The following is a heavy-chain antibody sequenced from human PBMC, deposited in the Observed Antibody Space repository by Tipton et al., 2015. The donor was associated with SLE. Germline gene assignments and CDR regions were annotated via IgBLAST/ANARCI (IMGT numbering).Heavy chain of an antibody. V-gene: IGHV1-2*02. CDR3: AYSVSDDDAFDI. D-gene: IGHD5/OR15-5a*01. CDR1: GNRFTGQY. Sequence: QLVQSGAEVKKPGDSVKVSCKTSGNRFTGQYMHWVRKAPGQGLEWMGWLNPKTGRANYAQKFQGRVTMTLDRSIAAAYMELRRLASDDTAIYYCAYSVSDDDAFDIWGQGTMVTVSS. CDR2: LNPKTGRA. J-gene: IGHJ3*02.